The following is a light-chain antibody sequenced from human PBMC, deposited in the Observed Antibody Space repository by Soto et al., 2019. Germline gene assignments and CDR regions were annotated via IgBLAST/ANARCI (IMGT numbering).Light chain of an antibody. CDR3: QQYGRSPPFT. J-gene: IGKJ2*01. V-gene: IGKV3-20*01. CDR1: QSVSSTY. Sequence: EIVLTQSPGTLSLSPGERATLSCRASQSVSSTYLAWYQQKPGQAPRLLMYGASNRATGIPDRFSGSASGTDFTLTINRLEPEDFAVYFCQQYGRSPPFTFGQGTKVEIK. CDR2: GAS.